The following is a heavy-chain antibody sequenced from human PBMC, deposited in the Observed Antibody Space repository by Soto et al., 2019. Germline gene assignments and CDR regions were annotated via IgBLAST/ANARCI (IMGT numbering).Heavy chain of an antibody. D-gene: IGHD2-2*01. Sequence: QVQLVQSGAEVMKPGSSVKVSCKASGDTFSTYTITWMRQAPGQGLEWMGGIIPRSGTSNYAQKFQGRVSSTTDESTSTAYMELSSLRSEDTAVYYCAREGLVLVPTTVNSDSYYYAMTVWGQGTTVTVSS. CDR3: AREGLVLVPTTVNSDSYYYAMTV. CDR2: IIPRSGTS. V-gene: IGHV1-69*05. J-gene: IGHJ6*02. CDR1: GDTFSTYT.